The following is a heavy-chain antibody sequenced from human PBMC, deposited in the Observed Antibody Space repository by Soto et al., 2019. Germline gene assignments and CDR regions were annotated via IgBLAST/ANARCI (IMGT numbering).Heavy chain of an antibody. CDR2: IYHSGST. V-gene: IGHV4-38-2*02. Sequence: CTVSGYSISSGYYWGWIRQPPGKGLEWIGSIYHSGSTYYNPSLKSRVTISVDTSKNQFSLKLSSVTAADTAVYYHFDYWGQGTLVTVSS. CDR1: GYSISSGYY. CDR3: FDY. J-gene: IGHJ4*02.